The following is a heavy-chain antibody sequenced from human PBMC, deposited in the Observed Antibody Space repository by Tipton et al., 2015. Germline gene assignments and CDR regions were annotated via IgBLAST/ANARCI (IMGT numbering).Heavy chain of an antibody. CDR3: ARGWFDRDGFDF. CDR2: IHHGGTT. CDR1: GDSISSSSW. D-gene: IGHD3-10*01. J-gene: IGHJ4*02. V-gene: IGHV4-4*02. Sequence: TLSLTCTVSGDSISSSSWWTWVRQPPGKGLEWIGEIHHGGTTNYNPSLKSRVTMSVDTSKNQFSLQLSSVTAADTAVYYCARGWFDRDGFDFWGQGTLVAVSS.